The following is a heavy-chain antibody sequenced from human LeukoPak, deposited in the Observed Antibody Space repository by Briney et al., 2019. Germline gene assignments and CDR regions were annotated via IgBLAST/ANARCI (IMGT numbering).Heavy chain of an antibody. V-gene: IGHV3-7*01. J-gene: IGHJ5*02. CDR2: IKKDGGEK. CDR3: ARINAQSHNFWGGDPHGGFDP. D-gene: IGHD3-16*01. Sequence: PGGSLRLSCAASGFTFSSYWMNWVRQAPGKGLEWVANIKKDGGEKYYVDSVKGRFTISRDNAKNSLYLHMNSVRAEDTAVYYCARINAQSHNFWGGDPHGGFDPWGEGTLVTVSS. CDR1: GFTFSSYW.